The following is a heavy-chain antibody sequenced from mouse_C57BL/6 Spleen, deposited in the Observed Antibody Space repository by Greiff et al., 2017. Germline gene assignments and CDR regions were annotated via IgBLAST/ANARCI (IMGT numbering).Heavy chain of an antibody. Sequence: QVQLQQPGAELVKPGASVKLSCKASGYTFTSYWMQWVKQRPGQGLEWIGDIGPSDSYTNSNPKFKGKATLTVDTSSITAYMQLSGLTSEDSAVYYCARRGKGAMGYWGQGTSVAVSS. CDR3: ARRGKGAMGY. D-gene: IGHD1-3*01. CDR1: GYTFTSYW. V-gene: IGHV1-50*01. CDR2: IGPSDSYT. J-gene: IGHJ4*01.